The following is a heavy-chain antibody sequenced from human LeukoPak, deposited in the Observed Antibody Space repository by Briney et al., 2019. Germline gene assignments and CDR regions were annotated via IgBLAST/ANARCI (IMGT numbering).Heavy chain of an antibody. CDR3: ARFWLGSYYFDY. D-gene: IGHD3-10*01. CDR2: ISAYNGNT. CDR1: GYTFTSYG. V-gene: IGHV1-18*01. Sequence: ASVKVSCKASGYTFTSYGINWVRQAPGQGLEWMGWISAYNGNTNYAQKFQGSVTMTTDTSTSTAYMELRSLRSDDTAVYYCARFWLGSYYFDYWGQGTLVTVSS. J-gene: IGHJ4*02.